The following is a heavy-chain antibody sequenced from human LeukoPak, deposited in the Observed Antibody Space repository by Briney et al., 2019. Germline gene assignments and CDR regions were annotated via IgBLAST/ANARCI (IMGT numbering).Heavy chain of an antibody. J-gene: IGHJ4*02. Sequence: PGGSLRLTCAASGFAFDDYAMHWVRQAPGKGLEWVSGISWNSGDIGYADSVKGRFTISRDNAKNSLYLQMNSLRAEDTAFYYCAKDAGAYSNVFDSWGQGTLVTVSS. CDR2: ISWNSGDI. CDR1: GFAFDDYA. D-gene: IGHD5-18*01. V-gene: IGHV3-9*01. CDR3: AKDAGAYSNVFDS.